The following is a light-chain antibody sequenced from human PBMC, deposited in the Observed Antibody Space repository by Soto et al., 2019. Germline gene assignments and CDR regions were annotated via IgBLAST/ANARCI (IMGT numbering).Light chain of an antibody. V-gene: IGKV4-1*01. CDR3: QQYYTTPET. Sequence: DIVMTQSPDSLAVSLGERATINCKSSQSVLYSSNNQNYLAWYQQTPGQPPKLLIHWASTRESGVPDRFSGSGSGTDFNLTISSLQAEDVAVYYCQQYYTTPETFGQGTQLEIK. J-gene: IGKJ1*01. CDR2: WAS. CDR1: QSVLYSSNNQNY.